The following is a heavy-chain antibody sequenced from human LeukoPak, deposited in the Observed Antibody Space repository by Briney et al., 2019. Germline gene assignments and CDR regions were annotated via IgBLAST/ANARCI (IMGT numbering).Heavy chain of an antibody. J-gene: IGHJ4*02. Sequence: PSETLSLTCAVYGGSFSGYYWSWIRQPPGKGLEWIGYIYFSGSTDSNPSLESRVTVSIDTSKNQFSLKLRSVTAADTAVYCCTXNASPDXWGQGLLVXVS. V-gene: IGHV4-34*01. CDR1: GGSFSGYY. D-gene: IGHD1-14*01. CDR3: TXNASPDX. CDR2: IYFSGST.